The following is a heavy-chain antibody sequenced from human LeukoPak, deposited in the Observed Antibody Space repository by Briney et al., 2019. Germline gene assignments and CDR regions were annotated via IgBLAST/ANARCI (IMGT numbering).Heavy chain of an antibody. CDR3: AKDRAIAAPSQVFDY. CDR1: GFTFDDYA. Sequence: GRSLRLSCAASGFTFDDYAMHWGRQVPGKGLGWVSGISWNSGSIGYADSVKGRFTISRDNAKNSLYLQMNSLRAEDTALYYCAKDRAIAAPSQVFDYWGQGTLVTVSS. V-gene: IGHV3-9*01. D-gene: IGHD6-6*01. J-gene: IGHJ4*02. CDR2: ISWNSGSI.